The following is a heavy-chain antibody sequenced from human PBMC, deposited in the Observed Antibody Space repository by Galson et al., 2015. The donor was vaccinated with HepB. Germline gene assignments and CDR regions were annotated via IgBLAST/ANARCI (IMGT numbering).Heavy chain of an antibody. CDR3: AKEADYNVDTSVGFDDAFDI. CDR2: MSYDGSDK. Sequence: SLRLSCAASGFTFSSYDMHWVRQAPGKGLEWVAVMSYDGSDKSYAESVKGRFTISRDNSKNTLYLEMIRLSTEDTAVYYCAKEADYNVDTSVGFDDAFDIWGQGTMVTVSS. V-gene: IGHV3-30*18. J-gene: IGHJ3*02. D-gene: IGHD4-11*01. CDR1: GFTFSSYD.